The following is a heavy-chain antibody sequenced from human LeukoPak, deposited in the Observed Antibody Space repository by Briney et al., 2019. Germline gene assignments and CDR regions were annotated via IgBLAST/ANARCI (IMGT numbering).Heavy chain of an antibody. CDR1: GGTFSSYT. CDR3: ARADGDYGAPYYYYMDV. J-gene: IGHJ6*03. Sequence: ASVKVSCKASGGTFSSYTISWVRQAPGQGLEWMGRIIPILGIANYAQKFQGRVTITADKSTSTAYMELSSLRSEDTAVYYCARADGDYGAPYYYYMDVWGKGTTVTVSS. V-gene: IGHV1-69*02. CDR2: IIPILGIA. D-gene: IGHD4-17*01.